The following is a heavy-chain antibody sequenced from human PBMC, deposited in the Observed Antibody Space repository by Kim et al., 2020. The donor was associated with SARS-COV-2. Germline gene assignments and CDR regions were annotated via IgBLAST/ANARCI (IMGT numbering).Heavy chain of an antibody. CDR3: TRAHNIGRWAYYYYYYMDV. J-gene: IGHJ6*03. V-gene: IGHV3-49*04. Sequence: GGSLRLSCTASGFTFGDYAMSWVRQAPGKGLEWVGFIRSNANGGTKEYAATVKGRFTISRDDAKSITYLHMNSLKTEDTAVYYCTRAHNIGRWAYYYYYYMDVWGKGTTVTVSS. CDR1: GFTFGDYA. CDR2: IRSNANGGTK. D-gene: IGHD5-12*01.